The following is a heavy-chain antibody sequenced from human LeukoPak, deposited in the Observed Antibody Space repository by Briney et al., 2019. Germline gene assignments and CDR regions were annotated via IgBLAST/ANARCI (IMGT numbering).Heavy chain of an antibody. CDR2: INPNSGGT. J-gene: IGHJ4*02. CDR3: ARDPDYTITMVRGSPGDY. V-gene: IGHV1-2*06. D-gene: IGHD3-10*01. CDR1: GYTFTGYY. Sequence: ASVKVSCKASGYTFTGYYMHWVRQAPGQGLEWMGRINPNSGGTNYAQKFQGRVTMTRDMSISTAYMELSRLRSDDTAVYYCARDPDYTITMVRGSPGDYWGPGTLVTVSS.